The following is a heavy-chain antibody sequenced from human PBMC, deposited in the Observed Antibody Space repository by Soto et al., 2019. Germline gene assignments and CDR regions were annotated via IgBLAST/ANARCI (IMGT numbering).Heavy chain of an antibody. D-gene: IGHD3-10*01. V-gene: IGHV3-11*01. CDR3: AREKEITMVRGGAIDY. CDR2: ISSSGSTI. Sequence: QVQLVESGGGLVKPGGSLRLSCAASGFTFSDYYMSWIRQAPGKELEWVSYISSSGSTIYYADSVKGRFTITRDNAKNLLNRQRNGLRAEDTAVYYCAREKEITMVRGGAIDYWGQGTLVTVSS. CDR1: GFTFSDYY. J-gene: IGHJ4*02.